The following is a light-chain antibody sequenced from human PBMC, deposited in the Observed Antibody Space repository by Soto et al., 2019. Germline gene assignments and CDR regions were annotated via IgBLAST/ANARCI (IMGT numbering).Light chain of an antibody. CDR1: SSDVGGYDH. V-gene: IGLV2-14*03. CDR2: DVT. Sequence: QSVLTQPASVSVSPGQSITISCTGTSSDVGGYDHVSWYQQHPGKAPKLIIYDVTVRPSGISRRFSGSKSDNTASLAVSGLQPEDEADYYCSSYTNKDTLLFGGGTKLTVL. CDR3: SSYTNKDTLL. J-gene: IGLJ3*02.